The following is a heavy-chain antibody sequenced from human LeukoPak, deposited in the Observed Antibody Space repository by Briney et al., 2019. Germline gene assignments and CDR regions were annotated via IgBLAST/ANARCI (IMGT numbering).Heavy chain of an antibody. V-gene: IGHV5-51*01. CDR3: ARLNPINYYGSGTYRAEYFQH. Sequence: GESLKISCKASENSFTTSWIGWVRQMPGRGLEWMGIIYPGDSDTRYSPSFKGQVTISADKSISTAYLQWSSLKASDTAMYYCARLNPINYYGSGTYRAEYFQHWGQGTLVTVSS. CDR1: ENSFTTSW. D-gene: IGHD3-10*01. CDR2: IYPGDSDT. J-gene: IGHJ1*01.